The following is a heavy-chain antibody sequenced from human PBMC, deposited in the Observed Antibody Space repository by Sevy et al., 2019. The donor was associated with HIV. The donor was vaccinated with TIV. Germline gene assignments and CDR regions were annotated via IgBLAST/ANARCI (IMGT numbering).Heavy chain of an antibody. Sequence: GGSLRLSCAASGFTFSSYSMNWVRQAPGKGLEWVSYISSSSSTIYYADSVKGRFTISRDNAKNSLYLQMNSLRDEDMAVYYCARDIVVVTAIEAMDVWGQGTTVTVSS. CDR3: ARDIVVVTAIEAMDV. CDR1: GFTFSSYS. J-gene: IGHJ6*02. CDR2: ISSSSSTI. V-gene: IGHV3-48*02. D-gene: IGHD2-21*02.